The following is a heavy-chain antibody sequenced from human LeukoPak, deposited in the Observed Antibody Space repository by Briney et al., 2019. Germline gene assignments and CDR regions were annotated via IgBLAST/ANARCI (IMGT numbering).Heavy chain of an antibody. CDR1: GGSISSYY. CDR3: ARAADYNFWSGYYFDY. CDR2: IYYSGST. Sequence: SETLSLTCTVSGGSISSYYCSWIRQPPGKGLEWIGYIYYSGSTNYNPSLKSRVTISVDTSKNQFSLKLSSVTAADTAVYYCARAADYNFWSGYYFDYWGQGTLVTVSS. J-gene: IGHJ4*02. D-gene: IGHD3-3*01. V-gene: IGHV4-59*01.